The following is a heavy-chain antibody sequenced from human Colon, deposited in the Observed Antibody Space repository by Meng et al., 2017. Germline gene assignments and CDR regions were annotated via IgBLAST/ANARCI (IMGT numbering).Heavy chain of an antibody. CDR1: GYSIGSGYF. Sequence: SETLSLTCGVSGYSIGSGYFWGWIRQPPGKGLEWIGSVYYSGGAYYNSSLKSRVAMSIDTAKNQFSLNLTSVTAADTAVYYCTRGVLGHFNAWGQGTLVTVSS. CDR3: TRGVLGHFNA. CDR2: VYYSGGA. V-gene: IGHV4-38-2*01. J-gene: IGHJ4*02. D-gene: IGHD2-8*01.